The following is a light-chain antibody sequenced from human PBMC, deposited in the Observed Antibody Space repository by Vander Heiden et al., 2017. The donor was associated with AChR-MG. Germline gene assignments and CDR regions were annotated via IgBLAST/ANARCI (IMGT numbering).Light chain of an antibody. CDR2: DDS. CDR1: NLGSKD. CDR3: QVWDSSSDHRGYV. Sequence: SYVLTQSLSVSVAPGTTARITCGGHNLGSKDVHWYQQKPGQAAVLVVYDDSDRPSGIPGRFSGSNSGNTATRTISRVEAGDEADYYCQVWDSSSDHRGYVFGTGTKVTVL. J-gene: IGLJ1*01. V-gene: IGLV3-21*03.